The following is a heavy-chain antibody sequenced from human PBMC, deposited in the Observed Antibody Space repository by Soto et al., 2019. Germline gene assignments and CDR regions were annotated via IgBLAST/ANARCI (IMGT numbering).Heavy chain of an antibody. J-gene: IGHJ6*02. V-gene: IGHV4-61*08. CDR1: GFSLSTSGVG. CDR2: MYNTGST. CDR3: ARDLWGYCGTDCYPLDV. D-gene: IGHD2-21*02. Sequence: SGPTLVNPTQTLTLTCTFSGFSLSTSGVGVGWIRQPPGKGLEWIGYMYNTGSTVYNPSFKSRVTISVDTSKNQFSLKLNSVTAADTAVYYCARDLWGYCGTDCYPLDVWGQGT.